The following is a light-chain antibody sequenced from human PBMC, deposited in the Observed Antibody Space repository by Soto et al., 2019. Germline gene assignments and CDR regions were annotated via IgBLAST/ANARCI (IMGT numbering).Light chain of an antibody. J-gene: IGLJ2*01. CDR1: SGSIASNY. CDR2: EDN. Sequence: LTQPHSVSESPGKTVTISCTRSSGSIASNYVQWYQQRPGSAPTTVIYEDNQRPSGVPDRFSGSIDSSSNSASLTISGLKTEDEADYYCQSDDSSKVFGGGTKLTVL. CDR3: QSDDSSKV. V-gene: IGLV6-57*04.